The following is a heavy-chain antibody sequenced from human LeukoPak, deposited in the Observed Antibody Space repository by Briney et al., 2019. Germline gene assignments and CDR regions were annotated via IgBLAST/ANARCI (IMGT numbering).Heavy chain of an antibody. CDR1: GGSFSGYY. CDR3: ATGGGGYCSSTSCYGRLDY. Sequence: PSETLSLTCAVYGGSFSGYYWSWIRQPPGKGLEWIGEINHSGSTNYNPSLKSRVTISVDTSKNQFSLKLSSVTAADTAVYYCATGGGGYCSSTSCYGRLDYWGQGTPVTVSS. CDR2: INHSGST. D-gene: IGHD2-2*01. J-gene: IGHJ4*02. V-gene: IGHV4-34*01.